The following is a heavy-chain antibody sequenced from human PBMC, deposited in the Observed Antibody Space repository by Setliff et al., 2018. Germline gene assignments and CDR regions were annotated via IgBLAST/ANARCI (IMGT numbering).Heavy chain of an antibody. CDR3: ARSRSNFWSGYFNWFDP. J-gene: IGHJ5*02. D-gene: IGHD3-3*01. Sequence: SGESLKISCQGSGYSFTSYWIGWVRQMPGKGLEWMGIIYPGDSDTRYSPSFQGQVTISADKSISTAYLQWSSLKASDTAMYYCARSRSNFWSGYFNWFDPWGQGTLVTVSS. CDR2: IYPGDSDT. V-gene: IGHV5-51*01. CDR1: GYSFTSYW.